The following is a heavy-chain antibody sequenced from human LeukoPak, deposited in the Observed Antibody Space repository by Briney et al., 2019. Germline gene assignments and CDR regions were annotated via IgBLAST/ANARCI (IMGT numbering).Heavy chain of an antibody. Sequence: GGSLRLSCAASGLTFSSYAMSWVRQAPGKGLEYISAISSSGDDTLYAASVKGRFTISRDNFKNTLYLQMNSLRAEDTAVYYCAKGQTWASVYFDSWGQGTLVTVSS. D-gene: IGHD7-27*01. CDR3: AKGQTWASVYFDS. CDR1: GLTFSSYA. V-gene: IGHV3-23*01. J-gene: IGHJ4*02. CDR2: ISSSGDDT.